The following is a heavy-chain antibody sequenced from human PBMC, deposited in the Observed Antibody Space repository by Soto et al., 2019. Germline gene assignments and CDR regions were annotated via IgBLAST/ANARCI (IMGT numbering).Heavy chain of an antibody. Sequence: QVQLVESGGGVVQPGRSLRLSCAASGFTINNYAIHWVRQAPGKGLEWVAVISYDGDNKYYADSVKGLFTISRDNSNNTLYLQMNSLRVEDTAVYYCARDGFLTVIGEFAYWGQGTLVRVSS. CDR3: ARDGFLTVIGEFAY. CDR1: GFTINNYA. CDR2: ISYDGDNK. D-gene: IGHD3-10*02. V-gene: IGHV3-30-3*01. J-gene: IGHJ4*02.